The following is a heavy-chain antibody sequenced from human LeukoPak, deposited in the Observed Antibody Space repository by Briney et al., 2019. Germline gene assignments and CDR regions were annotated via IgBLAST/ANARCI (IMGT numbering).Heavy chain of an antibody. CDR3: ARGRYYYYGSGSYWWYYGMDV. Sequence: SETLSLTCGVYGGSFSGYYWSWIRQPPGKGLEWIGESNHSGSTNYNPSLKNRVTISVDTSKNQFSLKLSSVTAADTAVYYCARGRYYYYGSGSYWWYYGMDVWGQGTTVTVSS. D-gene: IGHD3-10*01. CDR2: SNHSGST. J-gene: IGHJ6*02. V-gene: IGHV4-34*01. CDR1: GGSFSGYY.